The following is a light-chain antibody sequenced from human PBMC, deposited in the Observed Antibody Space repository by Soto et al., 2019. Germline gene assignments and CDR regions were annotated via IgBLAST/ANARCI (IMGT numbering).Light chain of an antibody. CDR1: QNVRSGY. V-gene: IGKV4-1*01. J-gene: IGKJ1*01. CDR3: QQYYSSPTWT. Sequence: EIVLTQSPGTLSLSPGERATLSCRASQNVRSGYLAWYQQKPGQPPKLLIYWASTRESGVPDRFSGSGSETDFTLTISSLQAEDVAVYYCQQYYSSPTWTFGQGTKVDIK. CDR2: WAS.